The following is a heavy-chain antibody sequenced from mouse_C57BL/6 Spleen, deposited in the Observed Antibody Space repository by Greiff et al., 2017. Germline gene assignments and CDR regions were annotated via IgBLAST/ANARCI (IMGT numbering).Heavy chain of an antibody. CDR1: GYTFTSST. J-gene: IGHJ1*03. CDR2: INPSSGYT. V-gene: IGHV1-4*01. D-gene: IGHD3-2*02. Sequence: QVQLKQSGAELARPGASVKMSCKASGYTFTSSTMHWVKQRPGQGLEWIGYINPSSGYTKYNQKFKDKATLTADKSSSTAYMQLSSLTSEDSAVYYCARRSSGLWYFDVWGTGTTVTVSS. CDR3: ARRSSGLWYFDV.